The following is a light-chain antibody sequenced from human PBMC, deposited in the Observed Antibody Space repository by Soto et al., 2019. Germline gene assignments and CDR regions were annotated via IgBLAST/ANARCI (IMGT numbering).Light chain of an antibody. Sequence: QSVMTQPPSVSAAPGQKVTISCSGSSSNIGGNSVSWYQQLPGKAPKLMIYEVNKRPSGVPDRFSGSKSGNTASLTVSGLQAEDEADYYCSSYAGSSNVFGTGTKLTVL. J-gene: IGLJ1*01. CDR1: SSNIGGNS. CDR2: EVN. CDR3: SSYAGSSNV. V-gene: IGLV2-8*01.